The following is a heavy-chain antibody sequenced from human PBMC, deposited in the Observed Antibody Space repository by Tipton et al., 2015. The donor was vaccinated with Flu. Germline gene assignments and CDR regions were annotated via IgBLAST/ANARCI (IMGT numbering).Heavy chain of an antibody. D-gene: IGHD6-19*01. V-gene: IGHV6-1*01. J-gene: IGHJ6*02. CDR1: GDSVSSNSAA. CDR2: TYYRSKWYN. CDR3: ATEGSGWYGSLGFYGMGV. Sequence: GLVKPSQTLSLTCAISGDSVSSNSAAWNWIRQSPSRGLEWLGRTYYRSKWYNDYAVSVKGRITINPDTSKNQLSLQLNSVTPEDTAVYYCATEGSGWYGSLGFYGMGVWGQGTTVTVSS.